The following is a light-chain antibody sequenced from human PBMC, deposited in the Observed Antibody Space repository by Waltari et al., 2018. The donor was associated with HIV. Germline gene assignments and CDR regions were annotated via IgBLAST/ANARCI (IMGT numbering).Light chain of an antibody. CDR3: QQYDSGPRGIT. J-gene: IGKJ2*01. CDR1: QSINDK. CDR2: EAA. Sequence: ELVMTQSPPTLSVSPGQRVTLSCSASQSINDKVAWYQQRPGQAPRLLIYEAATRPTGIPAMFSGSGSGTEFTLTISSLQSEDFATYFCQQYDSGPRGITFGQGTMLEIK. V-gene: IGKV3-15*01.